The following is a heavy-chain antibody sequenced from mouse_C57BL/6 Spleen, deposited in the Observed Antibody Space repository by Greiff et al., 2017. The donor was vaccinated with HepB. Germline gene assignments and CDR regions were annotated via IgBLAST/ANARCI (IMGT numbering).Heavy chain of an antibody. CDR1: GYAFSSYW. J-gene: IGHJ1*03. V-gene: IGHV1-80*01. CDR3: ARRIYYGSSWSYWYFDV. Sequence: VKLMESGAELVKPGASVKISCKASGYAFSSYWMNWVKQRPGKGLEWIGQIYPGDGDTNYNGKFKGKATLTADKSSSTAYMQLSSLTSEDSAVYFCARRIYYGSSWSYWYFDVWGTGTTVTVSS. D-gene: IGHD1-1*01. CDR2: IYPGDGDT.